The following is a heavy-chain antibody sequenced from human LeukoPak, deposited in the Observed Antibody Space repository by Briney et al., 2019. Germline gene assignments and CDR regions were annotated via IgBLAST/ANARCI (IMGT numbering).Heavy chain of an antibody. CDR1: GGTFSSYA. CDR3: AQGVVVTAIRD. D-gene: IGHD2-21*02. Sequence: SVKVSCKASGGTFSSYAISWVRQAPGQGLEWMGRIIPILGIANYAQKFQGRVTITADKSTSTAYMELSSLRSEDTAVYYCAQGVVVTAIRDRGQGTLVTVSS. CDR2: IIPILGIA. V-gene: IGHV1-69*04. J-gene: IGHJ4*02.